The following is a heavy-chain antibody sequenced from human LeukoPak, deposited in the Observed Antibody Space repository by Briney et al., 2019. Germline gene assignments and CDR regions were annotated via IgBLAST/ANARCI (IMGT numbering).Heavy chain of an antibody. Sequence: SVKVSCKASGGTFSSYAISWVRQAPGQGLEWMGRIIPILVIANYAQKFQGRVTITADKSTSTACMELSSLRSEDTAVYYCAREGLEGYSYGRWGDGMDVWGQGTTVTVSS. J-gene: IGHJ6*02. CDR1: GGTFSSYA. CDR3: AREGLEGYSYGRWGDGMDV. D-gene: IGHD5-18*01. V-gene: IGHV1-69*04. CDR2: IIPILVIA.